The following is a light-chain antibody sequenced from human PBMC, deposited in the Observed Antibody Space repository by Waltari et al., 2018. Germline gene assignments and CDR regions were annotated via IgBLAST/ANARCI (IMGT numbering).Light chain of an antibody. CDR3: QVWDRSNEDAHPYGV. Sequence: SGVLTQPPSVSVAPGQTAKITCRGDNLDNTAVPWHQQSPGKAPVLVIYDDSDRPSGIPERFSGSNSGNTATLTISRVEAGDEADYFCQVWDRSNEDAHPYGVFGGGTKLTVL. J-gene: IGLJ2*01. CDR2: DDS. CDR1: NLDNTA. V-gene: IGLV3-21*02.